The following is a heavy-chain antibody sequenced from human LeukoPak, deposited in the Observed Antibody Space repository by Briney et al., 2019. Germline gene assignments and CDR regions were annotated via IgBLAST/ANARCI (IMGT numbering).Heavy chain of an antibody. V-gene: IGHV1-46*01. Sequence: ASVKVSCKASGYTFTSYYMHWVRQAPGRGLEWVGIINPSGGSTSYAQRFQGRVTMTRDTSTSTVYMELSSLRSEDTAVYYCARDRGYYDSSGPGVSDYWGQGTLVTVSS. CDR1: GYTFTSYY. D-gene: IGHD3-22*01. CDR3: ARDRGYYDSSGPGVSDY. J-gene: IGHJ4*02. CDR2: INPSGGST.